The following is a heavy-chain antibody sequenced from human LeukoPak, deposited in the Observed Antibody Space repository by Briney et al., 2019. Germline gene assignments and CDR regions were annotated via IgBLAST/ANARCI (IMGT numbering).Heavy chain of an antibody. CDR2: INPNSGAT. V-gene: IGHV1-2*02. Sequence: ASVKVSCKASGYTFTGYYMHWVRQAPGQGLEWMGWINPNSGATNSAQKFQGRVTMTRDTSISTGYMELSRLRSDDAAVYYCARVDYYDFHFDFWGQGTLVTVSS. CDR1: GYTFTGYY. D-gene: IGHD3-22*01. CDR3: ARVDYYDFHFDF. J-gene: IGHJ4*02.